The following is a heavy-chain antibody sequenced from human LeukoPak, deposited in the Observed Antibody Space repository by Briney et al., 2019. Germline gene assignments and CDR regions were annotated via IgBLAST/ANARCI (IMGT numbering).Heavy chain of an antibody. CDR3: AKYSSNWYIDY. CDR1: GDSVSSNSAA. D-gene: IGHD6-13*01. Sequence: SQTLSLTCAISGDSVSSNSAAWNWIRQSPSIGLEWLGRTYYRSKWYSDYALSVRGRIIINPDTSKNQFSLQLDSVTPDDAAVYYCAKYSSNWYIDYWGQGTLVTVSS. J-gene: IGHJ4*02. V-gene: IGHV6-1*01. CDR2: TYYRSKWYS.